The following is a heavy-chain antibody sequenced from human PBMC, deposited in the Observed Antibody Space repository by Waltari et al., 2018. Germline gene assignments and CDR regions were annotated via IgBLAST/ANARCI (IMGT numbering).Heavy chain of an antibody. J-gene: IGHJ4*02. V-gene: IGHV3-7*04. CDR1: GFTFSNSW. CDR2: IKQDGGEK. CDR3: ARGVTTVEC. Sequence: EVQLVESGGGLVQPGGSLRLSCSGSGFTFSNSWMSWVRQAPGKGVEGVARIKQDGGEKYYVDSMKGRFTISRDNDNNSLFLQMDSLRVEDTAVYYCARGVTTVECWGQGALVTVSS. D-gene: IGHD2-21*02.